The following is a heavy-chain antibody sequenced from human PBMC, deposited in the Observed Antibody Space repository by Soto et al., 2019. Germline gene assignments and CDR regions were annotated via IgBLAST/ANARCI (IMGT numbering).Heavy chain of an antibody. CDR2: IKSQADGGTI. CDR1: GLTFSNAW. V-gene: IGHV3-15*07. D-gene: IGHD1-26*01. CDR3: ARRSGTYSTFYYYYGLDV. Sequence: PVGSLRLSCAASGLTFSNAWMNWVRQAPGEGLERVGRIKSQADGGTIVYATPVKGRFTISRDDSKNTLYLQMNSLTTEDTAVYYCARRSGTYSTFYYYYGLDVWGQGTTVTVSS. J-gene: IGHJ6*02.